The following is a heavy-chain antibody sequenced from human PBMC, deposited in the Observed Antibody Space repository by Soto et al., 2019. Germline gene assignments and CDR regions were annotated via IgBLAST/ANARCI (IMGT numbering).Heavy chain of an antibody. Sequence: GGSLRLSCTASGFTFGDYAMSWVRQAPGKGLEWVGFIRSKAYGGTAEYAASVKGRFTISRDDSKSIAYLQMNSLKTEDTAVYYCTSYQYSSGWYGFGWYFDYWGQGTLVTDSS. J-gene: IGHJ4*02. CDR2: IRSKAYGGTA. CDR1: GFTFGDYA. CDR3: TSYQYSSGWYGFGWYFDY. V-gene: IGHV3-49*04. D-gene: IGHD6-19*01.